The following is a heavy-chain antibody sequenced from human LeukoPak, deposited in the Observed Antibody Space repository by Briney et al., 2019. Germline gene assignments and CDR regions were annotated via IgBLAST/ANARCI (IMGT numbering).Heavy chain of an antibody. D-gene: IGHD3-22*01. Sequence: ASVKVSCKASGYTFTTYAMNWVRQAPGQGLEWMGWINPNSGGTNYAQKFQGRVTMTRDTSISTAYMELSRLRSDDTAVYYCARDFGHYYDSSGYYTPGYWGQGTLVTVSS. V-gene: IGHV1-2*02. CDR2: INPNSGGT. CDR1: GYTFTTYA. CDR3: ARDFGHYYDSSGYYTPGY. J-gene: IGHJ4*02.